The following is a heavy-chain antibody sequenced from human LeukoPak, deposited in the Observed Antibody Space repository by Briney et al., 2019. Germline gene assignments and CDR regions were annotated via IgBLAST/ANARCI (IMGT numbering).Heavy chain of an antibody. V-gene: IGHV1-2*04. D-gene: IGHD1-26*01. CDR2: INPNSGGT. CDR1: GYTFTGYY. J-gene: IGHJ3*02. CDR3: ARVPLVGATTLGAFDI. Sequence: ASVNVSCKASGYTFTGYYMHWVRQAPGQGLEWMGWINPNSGGTNYAQKFQGWVTMTRDTSISTAYMELSRLRSDDTAVYYCARVPLVGATTLGAFDIWGQGTMVTVSS.